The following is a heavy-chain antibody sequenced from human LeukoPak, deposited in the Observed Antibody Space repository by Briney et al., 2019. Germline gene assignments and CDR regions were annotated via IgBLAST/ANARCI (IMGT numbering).Heavy chain of an antibody. Sequence: SVKVSCKASGYVFTDYYIHWVRQAPGQGLEWMGGIIPMYGTPNYAQKFQGRVTITADKSTSTAYMELSSLRYEDTAVYYCARAHDSSGFQAYWGHGTLVTVSS. V-gene: IGHV1-69*06. CDR1: GYVFTDYY. CDR2: IIPMYGTP. D-gene: IGHD3-22*01. CDR3: ARAHDSSGFQAY. J-gene: IGHJ4*01.